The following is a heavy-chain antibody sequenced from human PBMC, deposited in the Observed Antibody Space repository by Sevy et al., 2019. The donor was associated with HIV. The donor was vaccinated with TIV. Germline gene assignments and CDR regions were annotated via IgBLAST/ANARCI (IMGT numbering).Heavy chain of an antibody. Sequence: GGSLRLSCAASGFTFSSYAMSWVRQAPGKGLEWVSAISGSGGSTYYADSVKGRFTISRDNSKNTRNLQMNSLRAEDTAVYYCAKKTYYYGSGEGGWFDPWGQGTLVTVSS. CDR3: AKKTYYYGSGEGGWFDP. CDR2: ISGSGGST. V-gene: IGHV3-23*01. CDR1: GFTFSSYA. D-gene: IGHD3-10*01. J-gene: IGHJ5*02.